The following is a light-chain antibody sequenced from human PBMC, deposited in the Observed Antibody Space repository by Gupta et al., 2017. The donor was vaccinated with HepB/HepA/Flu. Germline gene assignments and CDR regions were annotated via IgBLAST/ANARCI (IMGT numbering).Light chain of an antibody. CDR2: YVS. V-gene: IGLV2-14*01. CDR1: SSDVGGYNY. CDR3: TSYTSSSDMVV. J-gene: IGLJ2*01. Sequence: QSALTQPASVSGSPGQSITISCTGTSSDVGGYNYVSWYQQYPGQAPKLMFYYVSNRPSGVSNRFSGSKSGTTASLTTSGLQTEEEADYYCTSYTSSSDMVVFGGGTKLTVL.